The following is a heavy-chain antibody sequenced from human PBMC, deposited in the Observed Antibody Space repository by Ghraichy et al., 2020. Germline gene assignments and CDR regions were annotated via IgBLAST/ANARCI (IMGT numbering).Heavy chain of an antibody. CDR3: ARGSITMVRGVLFAEYFQH. V-gene: IGHV3-30-3*01. Sequence: GGSLRLSCAASGFTFSSYAMHWVRQAPGKGLEWVAVISYDGSNKYYADSVKGRFTISRDNSKNTLYLQMNSLRAEDTAVYYCARGSITMVRGVLFAEYFQHWGQGTLVTVSS. D-gene: IGHD3-10*01. J-gene: IGHJ1*01. CDR2: ISYDGSNK. CDR1: GFTFSSYA.